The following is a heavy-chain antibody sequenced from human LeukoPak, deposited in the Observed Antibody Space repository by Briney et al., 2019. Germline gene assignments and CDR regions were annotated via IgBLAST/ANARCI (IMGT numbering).Heavy chain of an antibody. D-gene: IGHD3-22*01. Sequence: QSSETLSLTCAVSGGSISSSNWWSWVRQPPGKGLEWIGEIYHSGSTNYNPSLKSRVTISVDKSKNQFSLKLSSVTAADTAVYYCASRPTYDSMYYWGQGTLVTVSS. CDR3: ASRPTYDSMYY. CDR2: IYHSGST. J-gene: IGHJ4*02. V-gene: IGHV4-4*02. CDR1: GGSISSSNW.